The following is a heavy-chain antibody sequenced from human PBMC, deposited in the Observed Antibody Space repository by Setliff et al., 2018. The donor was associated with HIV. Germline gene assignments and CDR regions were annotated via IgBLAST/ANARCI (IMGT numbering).Heavy chain of an antibody. Sequence: SVKVSCKASGGTFSSYAISWVRQAPGQGLEWMGGNIPILGIANYAQKFQGRVTITTDESTSTAYMELSSLRSEDTAVYYCASVGEMVEGAPNWFDPWGQGTLVTVSS. CDR1: GGTFSSYA. CDR3: ASVGEMVEGAPNWFDP. J-gene: IGHJ5*02. V-gene: IGHV1-69*10. CDR2: NIPILGIA. D-gene: IGHD3-10*01.